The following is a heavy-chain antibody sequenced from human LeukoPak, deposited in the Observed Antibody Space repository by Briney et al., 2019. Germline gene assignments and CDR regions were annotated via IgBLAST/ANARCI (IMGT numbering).Heavy chain of an antibody. J-gene: IGHJ6*03. CDR2: INHSGST. CDR1: GGSFSGYY. V-gene: IGHV4-34*01. CDR3: ARGRGYGYFVYYYYYMDV. Sequence: SETLSLTCAVYGGSFSGYYWSWIRNPPGKGLEWLGEINHSGSTNYSPSLKSRVTISVDTSKNQFSLKLSSVTAADTAVYYCARGRGYGYFVYYYYYMDVWGKGTTVTVSS. D-gene: IGHD5-18*01.